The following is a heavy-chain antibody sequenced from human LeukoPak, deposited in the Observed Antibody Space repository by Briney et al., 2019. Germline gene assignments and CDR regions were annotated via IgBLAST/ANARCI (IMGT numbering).Heavy chain of an antibody. Sequence: GGSLRLSCATSGFTFSSYWMHWVRQSPGKGLVWVSRINMDGTTISYAGSVEGRFTISRDNSKNTLYLQMNSLRAEDTAVYYCAKVKVGAFRYWGQGTLVTVSS. CDR1: GFTFSSYW. D-gene: IGHD1-26*01. CDR2: INMDGTTI. CDR3: AKVKVGAFRY. V-gene: IGHV3-74*01. J-gene: IGHJ4*02.